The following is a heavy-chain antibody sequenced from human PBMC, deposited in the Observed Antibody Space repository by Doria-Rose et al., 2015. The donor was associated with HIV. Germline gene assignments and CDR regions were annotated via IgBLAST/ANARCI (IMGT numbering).Heavy chain of an antibody. V-gene: IGHV3-21*01. D-gene: IGHD3-10*01. J-gene: IGHJ4*02. CDR1: GFTFSSHR. CDR3: ATGVTLDY. CDR2: ISSTSAYI. Sequence: VQLVQSGGGPVRPGGSLRLSCATSGFTFSSHRINWVRQAPGKGLEWVSSISSTSAYINYADSVSGRFTISRDNARNSLYLQMDSLRAEDTAIFYCATGVTLDYWGQGTLVTVSS.